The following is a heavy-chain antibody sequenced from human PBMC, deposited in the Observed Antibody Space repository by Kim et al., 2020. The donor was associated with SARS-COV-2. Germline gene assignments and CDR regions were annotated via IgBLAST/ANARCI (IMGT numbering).Heavy chain of an antibody. Sequence: SETLSLTCSVSGGSIRSGGKFWTWIRQHPAKGLEWIGYISYSGNPHYSPSLRSRVSISLQTFENQFSLELTSVTAADTAVYYCARGQPLDYWGQGILVTVSS. D-gene: IGHD2-2*01. CDR1: GGSIRSGGKF. CDR3: ARGQPLDY. V-gene: IGHV4-31*03. CDR2: ISYSGNP. J-gene: IGHJ4*02.